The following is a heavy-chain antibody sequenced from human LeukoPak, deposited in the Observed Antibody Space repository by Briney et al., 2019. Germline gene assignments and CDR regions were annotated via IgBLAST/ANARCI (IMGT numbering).Heavy chain of an antibody. Sequence: PSETLSLTCTISGYSISSGYYWGWIRQPPGKGLEWIGSIYHSGGTYYNPSLKSRVTISVDTSKNQFSLKLSSVTAADTAVYYCAKVSSVGYYDSSGYYANDDAFDIWGQGTMVTVSS. CDR2: IYHSGGT. CDR1: GYSISSGYY. V-gene: IGHV4-38-2*02. D-gene: IGHD3-22*01. J-gene: IGHJ3*02. CDR3: AKVSSVGYYDSSGYYANDDAFDI.